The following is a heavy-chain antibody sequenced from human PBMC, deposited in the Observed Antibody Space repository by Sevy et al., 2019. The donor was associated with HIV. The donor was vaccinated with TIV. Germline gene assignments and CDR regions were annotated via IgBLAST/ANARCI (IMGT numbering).Heavy chain of an antibody. J-gene: IGHJ4*02. CDR2: IYYSGST. CDR1: GGSISSGDYY. Sequence: SETLSLTCTVSGGSISSGDYYWSWIRQPPGKGLEWIGYIYYSGSTYYNPSLKSRVTISVDTSKNQFSLKLSSVTAADTAVYYCARGVYYYDSSGSIGDFDYWGQGTLVTVSS. V-gene: IGHV4-30-4*01. CDR3: ARGVYYYDSSGSIGDFDY. D-gene: IGHD3-22*01.